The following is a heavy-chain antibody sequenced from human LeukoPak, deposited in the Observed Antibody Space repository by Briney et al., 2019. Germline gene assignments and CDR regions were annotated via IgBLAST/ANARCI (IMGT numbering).Heavy chain of an antibody. J-gene: IGHJ4*02. V-gene: IGHV3-66*01. Sequence: PGGSLRLSCAASGFTFSSYEMNWVRQALGKGLEWVSLIYSGGSTYYADSVKGRFTFSRDNSKNTLYLQMNSLRAEDTAVYYCVLGGSSGWNYFDYWGQGTLVTVSS. CDR3: VLGGSSGWNYFDY. CDR1: GFTFSSYE. CDR2: IYSGGST. D-gene: IGHD6-19*01.